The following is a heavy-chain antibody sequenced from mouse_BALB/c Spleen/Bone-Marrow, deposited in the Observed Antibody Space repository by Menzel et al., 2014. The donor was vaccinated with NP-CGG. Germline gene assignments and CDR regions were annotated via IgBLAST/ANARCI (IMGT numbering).Heavy chain of an antibody. CDR2: ISTYYGDA. J-gene: IGHJ4*01. CDR3: ARKTGLYAMDY. V-gene: IGHV1S137*01. Sequence: VKLMESGAELVRPGVSAKISCKGSGYTFTDYAMHRVKQSHAKSLEWIGLISTYYGDASYNQEFKGKATMTVDKSSSTAYMELARLTSEDSAIYYCARKTGLYAMDYWGQGTSVTVSS. D-gene: IGHD4-1*01. CDR1: GYTFTDYA.